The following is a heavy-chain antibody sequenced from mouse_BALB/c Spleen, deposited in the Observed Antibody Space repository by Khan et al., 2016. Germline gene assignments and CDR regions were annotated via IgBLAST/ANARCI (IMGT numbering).Heavy chain of an antibody. CDR2: INPSTGYT. Sequence: QVQLQQSGAELAKPGASVTMSCKASGYTFTSYWMHWVKQRPGQGLEWIGYINPSTGYTEYYQKIKDKATLTADKSSSTAYMQLSSLTSVDSAVYDGAGWDYYGNEWFAYWGQGTLVTVSA. D-gene: IGHD2-1*01. CDR3: AGWDYYGNEWFAY. J-gene: IGHJ3*01. V-gene: IGHV1-7*01. CDR1: GYTFTSYW.